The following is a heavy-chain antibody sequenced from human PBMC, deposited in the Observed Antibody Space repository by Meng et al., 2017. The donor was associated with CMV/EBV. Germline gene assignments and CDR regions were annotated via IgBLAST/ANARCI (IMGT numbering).Heavy chain of an antibody. V-gene: IGHV1-69*05. CDR1: GGTFSSYA. Sequence: SVKVSCKASGGTFSSYAISWVRQAPGQGLEWMGGIIPIFGTANYAQKFQGRVTITTDESTSTAYMELSSLRSEDTAVYYCARVGGGVLYYYYYGMDVWGQGTTVTVSS. CDR3: ARVGGGVLYYYYYGMDV. CDR2: IIPIFGTA. J-gene: IGHJ6*02. D-gene: IGHD1-26*01.